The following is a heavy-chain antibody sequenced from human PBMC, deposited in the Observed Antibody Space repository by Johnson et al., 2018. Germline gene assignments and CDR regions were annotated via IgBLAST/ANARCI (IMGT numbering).Heavy chain of an antibody. CDR2: ISWNSGSI. CDR1: GFTFDDYA. Sequence: EVQLVESGGGLVQPGRSLRLSCAASGFTFDDYAMHWVRQAPGKGLEWVSGISWNSGSIGYADSVKGRFTISSNNAKNALYLQMNSLRAEDTALYYWAKDGGYCSSTSCYRVSYYYYGMDVWGQGTTVTVSS. J-gene: IGHJ6*02. D-gene: IGHD2-2*02. CDR3: AKDGGYCSSTSCYRVSYYYYGMDV. V-gene: IGHV3-9*01.